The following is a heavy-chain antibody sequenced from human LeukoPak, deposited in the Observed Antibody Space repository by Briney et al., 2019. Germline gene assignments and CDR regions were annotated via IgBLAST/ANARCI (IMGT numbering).Heavy chain of an antibody. D-gene: IGHD5-24*01. CDR1: GGSFSGYY. V-gene: IGHV4-39*01. CDR2: IFYSGNT. CDR3: ARHRSKWLQSSFDY. Sequence: SETLSLTCAVYGGSFSGYYWGWIRQPPGKGLEWIGSIFYSGNTYDNPSLKSRVTISVDTSKNQFSLKLNSVTAADTAVYYCARHRSKWLQSSFDYWGQGTLVTVSS. J-gene: IGHJ4*02.